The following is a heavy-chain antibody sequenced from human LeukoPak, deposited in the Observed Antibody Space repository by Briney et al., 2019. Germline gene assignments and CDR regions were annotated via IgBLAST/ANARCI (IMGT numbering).Heavy chain of an antibody. CDR2: INAGNGNT. Sequence: WASVKVSCTASGYTFTSYAMHWVRQAPGQRLEWMGWINAGNGNTKYSQKFQGRVTITRDTSASTAYMELSSLRSEDTAVYYCARDNPVAGDAFDIWGQGTMVTVSS. D-gene: IGHD6-19*01. CDR1: GYTFTSYA. CDR3: ARDNPVAGDAFDI. V-gene: IGHV1-3*01. J-gene: IGHJ3*02.